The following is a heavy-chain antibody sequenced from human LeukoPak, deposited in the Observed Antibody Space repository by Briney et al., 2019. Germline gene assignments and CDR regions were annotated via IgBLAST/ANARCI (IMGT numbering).Heavy chain of an antibody. D-gene: IGHD3-16*01. V-gene: IGHV1-2*02. J-gene: IGHJ4*02. CDR2: INPNSGDT. Sequence: ASVKLSCKASGYTFTGYYMHWVRQAPGLRLEWLVWINPNSGDTNYAQNFQGRVTMATDTSISTAYIDLSRLRSDDTAVYYCARGGRGTYAPVDYWGQGTLVTVSS. CDR1: GYTFTGYY. CDR3: ARGGRGTYAPVDY.